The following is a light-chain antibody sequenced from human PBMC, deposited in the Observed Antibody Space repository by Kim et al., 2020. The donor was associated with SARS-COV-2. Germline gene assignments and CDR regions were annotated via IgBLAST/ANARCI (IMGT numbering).Light chain of an antibody. CDR3: QQSYSTPRT. J-gene: IGKJ1*01. V-gene: IGKV1-39*01. CDR2: GAS. Sequence: ASVGDRVIITCRASQTISRYLNWYQEKPGKAPKLLIYGASSLQSGVPSRFSGSGSGTDFTLTISSLQREDFATYYCQQSYSTPRTFGQGTKVDIK. CDR1: QTISRY.